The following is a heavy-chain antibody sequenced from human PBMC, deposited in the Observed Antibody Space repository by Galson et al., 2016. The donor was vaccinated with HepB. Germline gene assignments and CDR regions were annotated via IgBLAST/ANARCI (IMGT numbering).Heavy chain of an antibody. CDR2: IRSKTDGGTT. J-gene: IGHJ4*02. CDR3: TTVGIALPNTDH. Sequence: SLRLSCAASGFTVTNAWMSWVRQAPGKGLEWVGRIRSKTDGGTTDYGVPVKGRITISRDDSKNTLYLQINNLKTEDTAVYYCTTVGIALPNTDHWGQGTVVTVAS. CDR1: GFTVTNAW. D-gene: IGHD6-13*01. V-gene: IGHV3-15*01.